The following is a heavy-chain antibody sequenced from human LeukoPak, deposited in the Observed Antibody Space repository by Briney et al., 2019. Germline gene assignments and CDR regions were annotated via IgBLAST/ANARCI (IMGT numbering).Heavy chain of an antibody. Sequence: SETLSLTCTVSGGSINSYYWSWIRQPPGKGLEWVGYIYYSGSTYYKPSLKRRVTISVDTSKNQFSLKVSSVTAADTAVYYCASSRSSSGWSLIDYWGQGALVTVSS. D-gene: IGHD6-19*01. CDR1: GGSINSYY. J-gene: IGHJ4*02. V-gene: IGHV4-59*01. CDR2: IYYSGST. CDR3: ASSRSSSGWSLIDY.